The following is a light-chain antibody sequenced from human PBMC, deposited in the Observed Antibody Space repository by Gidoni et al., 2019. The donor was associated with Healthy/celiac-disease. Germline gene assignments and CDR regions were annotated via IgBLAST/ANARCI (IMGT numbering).Light chain of an antibody. CDR3: QQYNNWPPLT. CDR2: GAS. CDR1: QSVSSN. V-gene: IGKV3-15*01. J-gene: IGKJ4*01. Sequence: EIVMTQSPATLSVSPGARATLSCRASQSVSSNLAWYQQKPGQAPRLLIYGASTRATGIPARFSGSGSGTEFTLTISSLLSEDFAVYYCQQYNNWPPLTFGGGTKVEIK.